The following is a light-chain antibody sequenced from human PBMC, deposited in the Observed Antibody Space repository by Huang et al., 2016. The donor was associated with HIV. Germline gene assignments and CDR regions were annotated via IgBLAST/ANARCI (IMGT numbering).Light chain of an antibody. CDR3: QQSYSAPYT. CDR2: TTS. Sequence: DIQMTQSPSSLSASVGERVTITCRASQTIDRFLNWYQQKPGKAPNLRIYTTSNLQSGAPSRFSGSGSGTDFTLTISSLQPEDFATYYCQQSYSAPYTFGQGPSWRSN. J-gene: IGKJ2*01. CDR1: QTIDRF. V-gene: IGKV1-39*01.